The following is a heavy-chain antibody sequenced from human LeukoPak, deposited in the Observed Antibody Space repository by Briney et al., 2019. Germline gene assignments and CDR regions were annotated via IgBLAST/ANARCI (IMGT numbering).Heavy chain of an antibody. D-gene: IGHD2-2*01. V-gene: IGHV4-39*01. CDR2: IYYSGST. CDR3: ARLSSTSQDSDYYYYYMDV. CDR1: GGSISSSSYY. J-gene: IGHJ6*03. Sequence: PSETLSLTCTVSGGSISSSSYYWGWIRQPPGKGLEWIGSIYYSGSTYYNPSLKSRVTISVDTSKNQFSLKLSSATAADTAVYYCARLSSTSQDSDYYYYYMDVWGKGTTVTISS.